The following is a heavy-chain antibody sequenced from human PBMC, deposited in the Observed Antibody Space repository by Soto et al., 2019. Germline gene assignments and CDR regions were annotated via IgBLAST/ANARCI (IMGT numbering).Heavy chain of an antibody. J-gene: IGHJ5*02. Sequence: GGSLRLSCAASGFTFSSYAMSCVRQAPGKGLEWVSAISGSGGSTYYADSVKGRFTISRDNSKNTLYLQMNRLRAEDTAVYYCAKGVPAYCGGDCYDWFEPWGQGTLLTVSS. D-gene: IGHD2-21*02. CDR1: GFTFSSYA. V-gene: IGHV3-23*01. CDR3: AKGVPAYCGGDCYDWFEP. CDR2: ISGSGGST.